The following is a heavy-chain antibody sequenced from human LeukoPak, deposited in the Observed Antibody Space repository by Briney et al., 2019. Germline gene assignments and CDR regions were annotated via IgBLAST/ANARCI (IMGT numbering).Heavy chain of an antibody. D-gene: IGHD3-3*01. CDR2: IYTSGIT. J-gene: IGHJ4*02. Sequence: PSQTLSLTCTVSGGSISSGSYYWSWIRQPAGEGLEWIGRIYTSGITNYNPSLKRRVTISVDTSKNQFSLRLSSVTAADTAVYYCARDGYDFWSVYSDYWGQGTLVTVSS. CDR3: ARDGYDFWSVYSDY. V-gene: IGHV4-61*02. CDR1: GGSISSGSYY.